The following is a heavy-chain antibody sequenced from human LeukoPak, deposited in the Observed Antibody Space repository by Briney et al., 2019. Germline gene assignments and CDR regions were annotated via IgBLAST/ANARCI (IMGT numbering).Heavy chain of an antibody. CDR2: ICNSGSS. D-gene: IGHD6-19*01. Sequence: PSETLSLTCVVSGGSISNYYWTWIRQPPGKGLEWIGDICNSGSSNYNPSLKSRVTISVDTSKNQVSLELTSVTAADTAVYYCARGVVAGVFDIWGRGTMVTVSS. CDR3: ARGVVAGVFDI. J-gene: IGHJ3*02. CDR1: GGSISNYY. V-gene: IGHV4-59*01.